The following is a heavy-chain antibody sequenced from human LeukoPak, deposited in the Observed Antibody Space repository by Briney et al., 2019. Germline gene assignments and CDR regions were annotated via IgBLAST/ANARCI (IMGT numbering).Heavy chain of an antibody. V-gene: IGHV3-7*01. CDR1: RFTFSDSW. J-gene: IGHJ3*02. Sequence: PGGSLRLSCADSRFTFSDSWMSWVRQAPGKGLEWVANIKEDGSETHYVDSVKGRFTISRDNAKSSVFLQMNSLRAEDTAVYYCVRGDSMDMWGQGRMVTVSS. CDR3: VRGDSMDM. D-gene: IGHD4-11*01. CDR2: IKEDGSET.